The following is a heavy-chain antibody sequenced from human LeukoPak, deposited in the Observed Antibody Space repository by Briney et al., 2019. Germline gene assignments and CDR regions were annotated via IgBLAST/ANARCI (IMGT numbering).Heavy chain of an antibody. Sequence: SETLSLTCAVYGGSFSGYYWSWIRQPPGKGLEWIGEINHSGSTNYNPSLKSRVTISVDTSKNQFSLKLSSVTAADTAVYYCARVGVVVPAAIRWFDPWGQGTLVTVPS. CDR1: GGSFSGYY. J-gene: IGHJ5*02. V-gene: IGHV4-34*01. CDR2: INHSGST. CDR3: ARVGVVVPAAIRWFDP. D-gene: IGHD2-2*01.